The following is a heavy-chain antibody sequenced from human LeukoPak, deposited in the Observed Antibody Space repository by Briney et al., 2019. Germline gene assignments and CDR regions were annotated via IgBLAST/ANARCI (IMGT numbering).Heavy chain of an antibody. Sequence: PSETLPLTCSVSGDSISRHFWSWIRRPPGKGLEWIAFIHYSGRTKYNPSLQSRVTISVDTSENEFSLRLTSVTAADTAVYYCARLLDNDSSGDPDTFDMWGQGTVVTVSS. CDR1: GDSISRHF. CDR3: ARLLDNDSSGDPDTFDM. V-gene: IGHV4-59*11. D-gene: IGHD3-22*01. J-gene: IGHJ3*02. CDR2: IHYSGRT.